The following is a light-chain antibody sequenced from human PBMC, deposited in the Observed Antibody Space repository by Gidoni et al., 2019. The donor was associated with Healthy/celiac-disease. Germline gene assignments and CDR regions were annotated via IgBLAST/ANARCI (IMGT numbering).Light chain of an antibody. J-gene: IGLJ2*01. CDR1: ALPKQY. V-gene: IGLV3-25*03. CDR3: QSADSSGTDVV. CDR2: KDS. Sequence: SYDLTQPLSVSVSPGQTARITCTGDALPKQYASWYQQKPGHAPVLVIYKDSERPSGIPERFSGSSSGTTVTLTISGVQAEDEADYYCQSADSSGTDVVFGGGTKLTVL.